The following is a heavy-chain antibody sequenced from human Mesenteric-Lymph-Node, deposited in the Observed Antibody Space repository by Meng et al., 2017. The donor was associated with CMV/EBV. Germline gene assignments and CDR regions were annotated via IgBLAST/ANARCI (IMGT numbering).Heavy chain of an antibody. CDR1: PGSIRGYY. J-gene: IGHJ4*02. V-gene: IGHV4-59*08. CDR3: ARSYGDYVLDF. D-gene: IGHD4-17*01. CDR2: ISHTGNT. Sequence: LTCTVFPGSIRGYYWSWIRQSPERGLELLGYISHTGNTKYNPSLQSRVTISVDTSKNQFSLRVTSVTAADTAVYFCARSYGDYVLDFWGRGTLVTVSS.